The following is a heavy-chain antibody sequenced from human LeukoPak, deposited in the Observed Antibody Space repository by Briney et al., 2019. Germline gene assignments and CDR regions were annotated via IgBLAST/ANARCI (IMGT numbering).Heavy chain of an antibody. CDR1: GFRYNGYA. CDR3: AREVYSYALDALDL. J-gene: IGHJ3*01. CDR2: ILMDGSQQ. D-gene: IGHD2-2*01. Sequence: PGGSLRLSCAASGFRYNGYAMHWVRQPPGTGLEWVAVILMDGSQQYYADSVKGRFTISRDNSKNTLYLQMNSLRSEDTSVYYCAREVYSYALDALDLWGQGTMVTVSS. V-gene: IGHV3-30*04.